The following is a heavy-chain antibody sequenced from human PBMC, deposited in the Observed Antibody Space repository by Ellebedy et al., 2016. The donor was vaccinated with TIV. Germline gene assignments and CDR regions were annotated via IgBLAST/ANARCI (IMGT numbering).Heavy chain of an antibody. CDR1: GFTFSSYS. V-gene: IGHV3-21*01. CDR2: ISSSSSYI. Sequence: GESLKISXAASGFTFSSYSMNWVRQAPGKGLEWVSSISSSSSYIYYADSVKGRFTISRDNAKNSLYLQMNSLRAEDTAVYYCATVGGYDILTADYYGMDVWGQGTTVTVSS. J-gene: IGHJ6*02. D-gene: IGHD3-9*01. CDR3: ATVGGYDILTADYYGMDV.